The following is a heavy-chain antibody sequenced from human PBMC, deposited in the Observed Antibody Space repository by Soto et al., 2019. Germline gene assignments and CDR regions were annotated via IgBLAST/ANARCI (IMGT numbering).Heavy chain of an antibody. CDR2: ISYSGST. V-gene: IGHV4-30-4*01. CDR1: GGSISSDDYY. CDR3: ARERVAGWDNWFDP. J-gene: IGHJ5*02. Sequence: QVQLQESGPGLMKPSQTLSLTCTVSGGSISSDDYYWSWIRQPPGKGLEWIGYISYSGSTYYNPSLKSRVTISVDTSKHQFSLKLSSVTAADTAVYYCARERVAGWDNWFDPWGQGTLVTVSS. D-gene: IGHD2-15*01.